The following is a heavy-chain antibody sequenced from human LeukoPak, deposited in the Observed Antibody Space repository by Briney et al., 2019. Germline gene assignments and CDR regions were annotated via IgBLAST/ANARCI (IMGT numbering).Heavy chain of an antibody. V-gene: IGHV1-18*01. CDR3: ARDSTGYCSGWYPYYYYYYMDV. CDR1: GYTLTSYG. Sequence: GASVKVSCKASGYTLTSYGISWVRQAPGQGLEWMGWISAYNGNTNYAQKLQGRVTMTTDTSTSTAYMELRSLRSDDTAVYYCARDSTGYCSGWYPYYYYYYMDVWGKGTTVTASS. J-gene: IGHJ6*03. D-gene: IGHD6-19*01. CDR2: ISAYNGNT.